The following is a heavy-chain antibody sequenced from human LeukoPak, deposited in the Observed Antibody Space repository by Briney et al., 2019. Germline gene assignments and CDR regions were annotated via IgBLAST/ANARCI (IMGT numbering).Heavy chain of an antibody. J-gene: IGHJ4*02. CDR1: GYTFTGYY. Sequence: ASVKVSCKASGYTFTGYYMHWLRQAPGQGLEWMGWINPNSGGTNYAQKFRGRVTMTRDTSISTAYMELSRLRSDDTAVYYCARSHVDTALKVRKNFDYWGQGTLVTVSS. D-gene: IGHD5-18*01. V-gene: IGHV1-2*02. CDR3: ARSHVDTALKVRKNFDY. CDR2: INPNSGGT.